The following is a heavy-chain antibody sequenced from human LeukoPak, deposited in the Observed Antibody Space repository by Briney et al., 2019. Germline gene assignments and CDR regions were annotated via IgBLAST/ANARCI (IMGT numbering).Heavy chain of an antibody. CDR3: AKGTSWFGED. D-gene: IGHD3-10*01. CDR1: GFTFSTYA. CDR2: VTSDGRWT. Sequence: PGGSLRLSCAASGFTFSTYAMTSVRQAPGKGLEWVAAVTSDGRWTNYADSVKGRFTVSRDSSKDTLFMQMSSLRAEDTAVYYCAKGTSWFGEDWGLGTLVTVSS. J-gene: IGHJ4*02. V-gene: IGHV3-23*01.